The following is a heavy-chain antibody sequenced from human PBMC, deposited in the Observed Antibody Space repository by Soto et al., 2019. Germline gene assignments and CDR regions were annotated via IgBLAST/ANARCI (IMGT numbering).Heavy chain of an antibody. D-gene: IGHD4-17*01. V-gene: IGHV3-30*18. CDR2: ISYDGSNK. Sequence: QVQLVESGGGVVQPGRSLRLSCAASGFTFSSYGMHWVRRAPGKGLEWVAVISYDGSNKYYADSVKGRFTISRDNSKNTLYLQMNSLRAEDTAVYYCAKDSGYGDLRPLDYWGQGTLVTVSS. CDR3: AKDSGYGDLRPLDY. J-gene: IGHJ4*02. CDR1: GFTFSSYG.